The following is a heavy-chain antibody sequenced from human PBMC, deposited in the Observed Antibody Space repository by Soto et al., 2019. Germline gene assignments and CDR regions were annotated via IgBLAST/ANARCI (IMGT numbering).Heavy chain of an antibody. CDR3: ARGFSSLARFSF. J-gene: IGHJ4*02. V-gene: IGHV4-59*01. Sequence: PETLSLTCTGSGVSLTSFYWNWIRQPPGKGLEWIGCIYDSGSTNFNPSLKSRVTMSVDTSGTQFSLKLRSVTAADTAVYYFARGFSSLARFSFRGQRT. CDR1: GVSLTSFY. D-gene: IGHD6-19*01. CDR2: IYDSGST.